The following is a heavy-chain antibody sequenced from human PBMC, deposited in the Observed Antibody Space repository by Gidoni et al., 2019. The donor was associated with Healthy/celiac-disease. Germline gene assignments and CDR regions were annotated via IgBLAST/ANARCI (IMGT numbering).Heavy chain of an antibody. Sequence: QVTLKESGPVLVKPTEPLTLTCTVSGFSLSNPRMGVSWIRQPPGKALEWLAHIFSNDEKSYSTSLKSRLTISKDTSKSQVVLTMTNMDPVDTATYYCARTPEYSSSSLDFDYWGQGTLVTVSS. CDR3: ARTPEYSSSSLDFDY. CDR2: IFSNDEK. V-gene: IGHV2-26*01. D-gene: IGHD6-6*01. J-gene: IGHJ4*02. CDR1: GFSLSNPRMG.